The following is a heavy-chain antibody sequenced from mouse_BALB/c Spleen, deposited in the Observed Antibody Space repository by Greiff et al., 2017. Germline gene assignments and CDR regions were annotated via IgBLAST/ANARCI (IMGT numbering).Heavy chain of an antibody. V-gene: IGHV3-6*02. Sequence: EVKLEESGPGLVKPSQSLSLTCSVTGYSITSGYYWNWIRQFPGNKLEWMGYISYDGSNNYNPSLKNRISITRDTSKNQFFLKLNSVTTEDTATYYCARYGNYCYAMDYWGQGTSVTVSS. D-gene: IGHD2-1*01. CDR1: GYSITSGYY. CDR3: ARYGNYCYAMDY. J-gene: IGHJ4*01. CDR2: ISYDGSN.